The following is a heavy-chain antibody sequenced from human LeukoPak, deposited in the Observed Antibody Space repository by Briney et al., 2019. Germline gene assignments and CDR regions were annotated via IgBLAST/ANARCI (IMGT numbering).Heavy chain of an antibody. V-gene: IGHV4-34*01. D-gene: IGHD2-2*01. CDR3: ASGIVVVPADYYYYMDV. CDR2: INHSGST. Sequence: PSETLSLTCAVYGGSFSGYYWSWIRQPPGKGLEWIGEINHSGSTNYNPSLKSRVTISVDTSKNQFSLKLSSVTAADTAVYYCASGIVVVPADYYYYMDVWGKGTTVTVSS. CDR1: GGSFSGYY. J-gene: IGHJ6*03.